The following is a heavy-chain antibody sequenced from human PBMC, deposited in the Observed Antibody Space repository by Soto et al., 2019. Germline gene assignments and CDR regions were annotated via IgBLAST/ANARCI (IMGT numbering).Heavy chain of an antibody. J-gene: IGHJ5*02. V-gene: IGHV5-51*01. CDR2: IYPHDSDT. D-gene: IGHD3-10*01. Sequence: GESLKISCKGSGYSFITYWIGWVRQMPGRGLEWMGIIYPHDSDTRYSPSFQGQVTISADKSISTAYLQWSSLKASDSAMYYCARLYGSGQWNWFDPWGQGTLVTVSS. CDR3: ARLYGSGQWNWFDP. CDR1: GYSFITYW.